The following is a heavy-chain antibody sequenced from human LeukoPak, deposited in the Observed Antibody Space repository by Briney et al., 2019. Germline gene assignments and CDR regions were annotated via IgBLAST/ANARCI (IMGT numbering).Heavy chain of an antibody. CDR3: ARVRDSGSYYFDY. CDR1: GGSFSGYY. CDR2: INHRGST. V-gene: IGHV4-34*01. Sequence: SETLSLTCAVYGGSFSGYYWSWIRQPPGKGLEWIGEINHRGSTNYNPSLKSRVTISVDTSKNQFSLKLSSVTAADTAVCYCARVRDSGSYYFDYWGQGTLVTVSS. D-gene: IGHD1-26*01. J-gene: IGHJ4*02.